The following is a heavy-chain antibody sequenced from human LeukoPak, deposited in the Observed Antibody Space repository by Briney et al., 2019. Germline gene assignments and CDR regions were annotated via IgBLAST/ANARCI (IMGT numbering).Heavy chain of an antibody. CDR2: IYPDGTT. J-gene: IGHJ6*04. CDR3: AELGITMIGGV. V-gene: IGHV3-66*01. CDR1: GFTFKTDY. Sequence: GGSLRLSCAVSGFTFKTDYMTWVRQAPGKGLEWVSVIYPDGTTYYADSVKGRFTISRDTSQNTLSLHMTYLRAEDTAVYYCAELGITMIGGVWGKGTTVTISS. D-gene: IGHD3-10*02.